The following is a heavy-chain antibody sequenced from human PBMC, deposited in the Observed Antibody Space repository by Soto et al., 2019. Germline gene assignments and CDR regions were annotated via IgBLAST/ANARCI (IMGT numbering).Heavy chain of an antibody. J-gene: IGHJ4*02. CDR1: GGSFSGYY. Sequence: QVQLQQWGAGLLKPSETLSLTCAVYGGSFSGYYWSWIRQPPGKGLEWIGEINHCGSTNYKPSLKGRVPISVDTCKSQFALQLSSVTAAATAVYSCAISPRYCTNGVCYGIDYWGQGTLVTVSS. CDR2: INHCGST. CDR3: AISPRYCTNGVCYGIDY. V-gene: IGHV4-34*01. D-gene: IGHD2-8*01.